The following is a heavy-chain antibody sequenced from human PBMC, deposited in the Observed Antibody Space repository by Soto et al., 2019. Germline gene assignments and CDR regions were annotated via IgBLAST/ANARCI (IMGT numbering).Heavy chain of an antibody. CDR2: ISSAGDLI. CDR3: ATWAIAVGGEGF. V-gene: IGHV3-48*02. CDR1: GFTVSDYS. D-gene: IGHD2-21*01. Sequence: LVESGGRVVQSGGSLRLSCTASGFTVSDYSVNWVRQAPGKGRELISYISSAGDLILYADSVKGRFTIARDIAKNSLYLQMDSLGDEASAVYYSATWAIAVGGEGFWGQGTLVTVSS. J-gene: IGHJ4*02.